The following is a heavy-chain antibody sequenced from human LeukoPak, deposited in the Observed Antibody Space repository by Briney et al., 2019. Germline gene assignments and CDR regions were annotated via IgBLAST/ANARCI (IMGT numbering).Heavy chain of an antibody. V-gene: IGHV1-69*13. Sequence: SVKVSCKASGYTFTSYGISWVRQAPGQGLEWMGGIIPIFGTANYAQKFRGRVTITADESTSTVYMELSSLRSDDTAVYYCARDVVVVPALYAFDIWGQGTMVTVSS. J-gene: IGHJ3*02. CDR1: GYTFTSYG. D-gene: IGHD2-2*01. CDR2: IIPIFGTA. CDR3: ARDVVVVPALYAFDI.